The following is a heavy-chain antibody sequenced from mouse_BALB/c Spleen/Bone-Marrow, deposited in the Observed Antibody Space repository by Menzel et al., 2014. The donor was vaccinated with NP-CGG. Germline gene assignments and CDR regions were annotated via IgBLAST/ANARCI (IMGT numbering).Heavy chain of an antibody. CDR3: ARMDRSSYAMDY. CDR1: GFSLTSYG. D-gene: IGHD2-14*01. V-gene: IGHV2-2*02. J-gene: IGHJ4*01. Sequence: VQLQQSGPGLVQPSQSLSITYTVSGFSLTSYGVHWVRQSPGKGLEWLGVIWSGGSTDYNAAFKSRLSISKDNSKSQVFFKMNSLRPNDTAIYYCARMDRSSYAMDYWGQGTSVTVSS. CDR2: IWSGGST.